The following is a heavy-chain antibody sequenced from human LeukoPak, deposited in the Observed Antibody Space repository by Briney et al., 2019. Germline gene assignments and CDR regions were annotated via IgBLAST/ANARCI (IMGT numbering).Heavy chain of an antibody. Sequence: PSETLSLTCTVSGGSISSSSYYWGWIRQPPGKGLEWIGSIYYSGNTYYNPSLKSRVTISVDTSKNQFSLKLSSVTAADTAVYYCARGQSYYDILTGYYSGSMDVWGKGTTVTISS. CDR2: IYYSGNT. CDR1: GGSISSSSYY. D-gene: IGHD3-9*01. CDR3: ARGQSYYDILTGYYSGSMDV. J-gene: IGHJ6*03. V-gene: IGHV4-39*07.